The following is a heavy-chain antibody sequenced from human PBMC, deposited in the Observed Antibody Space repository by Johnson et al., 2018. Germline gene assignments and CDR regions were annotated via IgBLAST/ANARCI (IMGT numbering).Heavy chain of an antibody. CDR3: AKDEAYGDSPRDAFDI. Sequence: EVQLVESGGGLVQPGGSLRLSCAASGFTFSMYAMSWVRQAPGKGLEWVSGVSRRGDSTYYADSGRGRFTVSRDNSNNTLSLQMNSLRADDAAVYYCAKDEAYGDSPRDAFDIWGQGTMVTVSS. CDR2: VSRRGDST. J-gene: IGHJ3*02. CDR1: GFTFSMYA. V-gene: IGHV3-23*04. D-gene: IGHD4-17*01.